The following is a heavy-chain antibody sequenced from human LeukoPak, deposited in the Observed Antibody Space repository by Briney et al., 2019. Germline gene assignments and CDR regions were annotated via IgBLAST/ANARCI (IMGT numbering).Heavy chain of an antibody. CDR1: GGSISSGDYY. Sequence: SETLSLTCTVSGGSISSGDYYWSWIRQPPGKGLEWIGYIYYSGSTYYNPSLKSRVTVSVDTSKNQFSLKLSSVTAADTAVYYCARAGAAAGFDYWGQGTLVTVSS. V-gene: IGHV4-30-4*01. D-gene: IGHD6-13*01. CDR3: ARAGAAAGFDY. J-gene: IGHJ4*02. CDR2: IYYSGST.